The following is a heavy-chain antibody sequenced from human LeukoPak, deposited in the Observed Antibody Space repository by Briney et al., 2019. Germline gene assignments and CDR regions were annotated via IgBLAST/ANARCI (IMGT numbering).Heavy chain of an antibody. CDR3: ARDPREDYYYYYMDV. V-gene: IGHV4-38-2*02. CDR1: GYSISSGYY. Sequence: SETLSLSCAVSGYSISSGYYWGWIRQPPGKGLEWIGSIYHSGSTYYNPSLKSRVTISVDTSKNQFSLKLSSVTAADTAVYYCARDPREDYYYYYMDVWGKGTTVTVSS. J-gene: IGHJ6*03. CDR2: IYHSGST.